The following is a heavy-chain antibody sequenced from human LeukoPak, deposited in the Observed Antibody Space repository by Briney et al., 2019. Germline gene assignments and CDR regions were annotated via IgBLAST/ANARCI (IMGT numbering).Heavy chain of an antibody. CDR1: GYTFTSYY. J-gene: IGHJ5*02. V-gene: IGHV1-46*03. D-gene: IGHD3-22*01. CDR3: ARVVREPSRYYYEPYGWFDP. CDR2: INPSGGST. Sequence: VASVKVSCKASGYTFTSYYMHWVRQAPGPGLEWMGIINPSGGSTSYAQKFQGRVTMTRDTSTSTVYMELSSLRSEDTAVYYCARVVREPSRYYYEPYGWFDPWGQGTLVTVSS.